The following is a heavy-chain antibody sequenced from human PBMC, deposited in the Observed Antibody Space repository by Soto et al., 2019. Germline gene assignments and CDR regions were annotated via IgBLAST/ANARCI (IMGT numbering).Heavy chain of an antibody. Sequence: PGGSLRLSCTASGFTFGDYAMSWVRQAPGKGLEWVGFIRSKAYGGTTEYAASVKGRFTISRDDSKSIAYLQMNSLKTEDTAVYYCTRDAEITMNAAFDIWGQGTMVTVSS. V-gene: IGHV3-49*04. D-gene: IGHD3-22*01. CDR3: TRDAEITMNAAFDI. J-gene: IGHJ3*02. CDR1: GFTFGDYA. CDR2: IRSKAYGGTT.